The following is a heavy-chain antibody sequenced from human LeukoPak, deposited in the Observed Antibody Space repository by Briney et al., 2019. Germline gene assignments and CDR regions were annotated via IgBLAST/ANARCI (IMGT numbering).Heavy chain of an antibody. CDR2: ISSSGSTI. CDR3: ASPSGSGAYCFDY. D-gene: IGHD3-10*01. V-gene: IGHV3-11*01. Sequence: GGSLRLSCAASGFTFSDYYMSWIRQAPGKGLEWVSYISSSGSTIYYADSVKGRFTISRDNAKNSLYLQMNSLRAEDTAVYYCASPSGSGAYCFDYWGQGTLVTVSS. J-gene: IGHJ4*02. CDR1: GFTFSDYY.